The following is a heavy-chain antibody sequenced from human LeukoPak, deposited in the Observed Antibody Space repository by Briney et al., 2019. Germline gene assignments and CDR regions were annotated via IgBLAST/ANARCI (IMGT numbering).Heavy chain of an antibody. CDR3: ARVVVVAATLRYNWLDP. J-gene: IGHJ5*02. D-gene: IGHD2-15*01. CDR1: GGSISSSNW. V-gene: IGHV4-4*02. Sequence: PSETLSLTCAVSGGSISSSNWWSWVRQPPRKGLEWIGEIYHSGSTNYNPSLKSRVTISVDKSKNQFSLKLSSVTAADTAVYYCARVVVVAATLRYNWLDPWGQGTLVTVSS. CDR2: IYHSGST.